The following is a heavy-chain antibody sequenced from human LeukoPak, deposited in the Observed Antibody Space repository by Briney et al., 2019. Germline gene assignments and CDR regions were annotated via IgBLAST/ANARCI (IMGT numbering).Heavy chain of an antibody. J-gene: IGHJ6*02. CDR3: AVGYSYAKYYYYGMDV. V-gene: IGHV1-58*01. CDR2: IVVGSGDT. D-gene: IGHD5-18*01. CDR1: GLTFTSAV. Sequence: SVKVSCKAVGLTFTSAVVQWVRQARGQRLEWIGWIVVGSGDTNYAQKFQERVTITRDMSTSTVYMELSSLRSEDTAVYYCAVGYSYAKYYYYGMDVWGQGTTVTVSS.